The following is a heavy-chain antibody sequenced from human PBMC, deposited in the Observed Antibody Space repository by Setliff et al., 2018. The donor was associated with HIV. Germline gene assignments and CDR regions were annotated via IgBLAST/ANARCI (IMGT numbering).Heavy chain of an antibody. J-gene: IGHJ4*02. Sequence: SETPSLTCTVSGDSVSNVGYYWGWIRQSPGKGLEWIGSIYYSGSTSYNPSLKSRVTISVHTSKNQFSLRLTSVTAADTAVYYCVRIWDIVGGPSDYWGLGNMVTVSS. CDR1: GDSVSNVGYY. D-gene: IGHD1-26*01. V-gene: IGHV4-39*05. CDR2: IYYSGST. CDR3: VRIWDIVGGPSDY.